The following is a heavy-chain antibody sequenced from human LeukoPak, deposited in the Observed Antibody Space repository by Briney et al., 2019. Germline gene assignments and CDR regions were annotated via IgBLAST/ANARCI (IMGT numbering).Heavy chain of an antibody. J-gene: IGHJ4*02. V-gene: IGHV3-23*01. D-gene: IGHD3-22*01. CDR3: AKALGYYDSSGYLNFDS. CDR1: GFTFSNYV. Sequence: GGSLRLSCTASGFTFSNYVMNWVRQAPGKGLEWVSGISGNGGSTYYAGSVKGRFTLSRDNSKNTLDLQMSSLRAEDTAVYYCAKALGYYDSSGYLNFDSWGQGTLVTVSS. CDR2: ISGNGGST.